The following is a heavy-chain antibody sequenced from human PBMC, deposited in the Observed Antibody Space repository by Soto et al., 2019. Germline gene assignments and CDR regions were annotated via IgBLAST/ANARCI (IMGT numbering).Heavy chain of an antibody. V-gene: IGHV1-18*01. CDR3: ARESITVTTGPDYYGMDV. CDR1: GYTFTSYG. CDR2: ISAYNGNT. J-gene: IGHJ6*02. Sequence: SVKGTCKASGYTFTSYGISWVRQAPGQGLEWMGWISAYNGNTNYAQKLQGRVTMTTDTSTSTAYMELRSLRSDDSAVYYCARESITVTTGPDYYGMDVWGQGTTVTVSS. D-gene: IGHD4-17*01.